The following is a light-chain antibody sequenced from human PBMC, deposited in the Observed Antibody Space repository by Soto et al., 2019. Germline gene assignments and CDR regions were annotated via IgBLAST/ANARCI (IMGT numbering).Light chain of an antibody. Sequence: QAVVTQPPSVSGAPGQRVTISCTGSSSNIGAGYDVHWYQQLPGTAPKLLIYGNSNRPSGVPDRFSGSKSGTSAPLAIPGLQAGDEADYYRQSYDSSLGWVFGGGTKLTVL. CDR2: GNS. CDR3: QSYDSSLGWV. V-gene: IGLV1-40*01. J-gene: IGLJ3*02. CDR1: SSNIGAGYD.